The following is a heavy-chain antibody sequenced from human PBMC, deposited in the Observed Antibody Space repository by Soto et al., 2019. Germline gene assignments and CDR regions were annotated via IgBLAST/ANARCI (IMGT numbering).Heavy chain of an antibody. Sequence: EAQLVESGGGLVQPGGSLRLSCEASGFSLGSYWMTWVRQAPGKGLEWVANIKKDGSRTSYLDSVRGRFTISRDNFGNSLSLKMDSRRADDTGLYFCARDVSPGTSNLYLDAFDIWGQGTMVTVSS. CDR2: IKKDGSRT. D-gene: IGHD2-8*01. CDR1: GFSLGSYW. V-gene: IGHV3-7*05. CDR3: ARDVSPGTSNLYLDAFDI. J-gene: IGHJ3*02.